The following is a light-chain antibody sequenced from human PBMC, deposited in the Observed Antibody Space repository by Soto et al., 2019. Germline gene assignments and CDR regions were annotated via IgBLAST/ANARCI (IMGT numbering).Light chain of an antibody. J-gene: IGLJ1*01. V-gene: IGLV1-44*01. CDR1: SSNIGPNA. CDR2: NNN. Sequence: QSVLTQPPSASGTPGQKVTISCSGSSSNIGPNAVNWYHQLPGTAPKLLLYNNNQRPSGVSDRFAGSKSGTSASLAISGLQSDDEAEYHCAAWDDSLNGLVFGTGTKLTVL. CDR3: AAWDDSLNGLV.